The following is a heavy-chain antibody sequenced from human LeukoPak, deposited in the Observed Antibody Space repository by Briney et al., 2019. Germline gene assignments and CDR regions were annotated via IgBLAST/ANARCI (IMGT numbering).Heavy chain of an antibody. V-gene: IGHV4-59*11. J-gene: IGHJ3*02. CDR1: GDSFSSHY. D-gene: IGHD4-17*01. Sequence: SETLSLTCAVSGDSFSSHYWTWLRQPPGRGLEWIGYISYIGTTNYNPSLKSRVTISIDTSKNQFFLKLSSATTADTAVYYCARDLVTVTKGFDIWGLGTMVSVSS. CDR3: ARDLVTVTKGFDI. CDR2: ISYIGTT.